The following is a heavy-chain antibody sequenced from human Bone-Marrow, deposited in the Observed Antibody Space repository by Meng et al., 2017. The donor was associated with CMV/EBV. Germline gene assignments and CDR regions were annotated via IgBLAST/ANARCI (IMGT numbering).Heavy chain of an antibody. V-gene: IGHV3-48*04. J-gene: IGHJ6*02. Sequence: GESLKISCAASGFTFSSYGMNWVRQAPGKGLEWVSYISGSGSTIYYADSVKGRFTISRDNAKESLYLQMNSLRVEDTAVYYCVRDSRAVTTDRGGGLDVWGQGTTVTVSS. CDR3: VRDSRAVTTDRGGGLDV. CDR2: ISGSGSTI. CDR1: GFTFSSYG. D-gene: IGHD4-17*01.